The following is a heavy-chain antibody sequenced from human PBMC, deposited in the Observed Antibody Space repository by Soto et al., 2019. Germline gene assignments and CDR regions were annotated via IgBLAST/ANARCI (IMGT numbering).Heavy chain of an antibody. Sequence: GVSVKVSCKASGYSFTSYYISWALHAPGQGLEWMGWISAYNGNTNYAQKLQGRVTMTTDTSTSTAYMELRSLRSDDTAVYYCARVTEVLRFLEWLSPYYYYYYMDVWGKGTTVTVSS. CDR3: ARVTEVLRFLEWLSPYYYYYYMDV. V-gene: IGHV1-18*01. CDR2: ISAYNGNT. J-gene: IGHJ6*03. CDR1: GYSFTSYY. D-gene: IGHD3-3*01.